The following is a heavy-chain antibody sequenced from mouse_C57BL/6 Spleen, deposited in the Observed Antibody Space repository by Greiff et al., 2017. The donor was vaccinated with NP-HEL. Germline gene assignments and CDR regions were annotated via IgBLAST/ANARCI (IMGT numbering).Heavy chain of an antibody. Sequence: EVKLVESGGGLVKPGGSLKLSCAASGFTFSSYAMSWVRQTPEKRLEWVATISDGGSYTYYPDNVKGRFTISRDNAKNNLYLQMSHLKSEDTAMYYCARGGFYYGSTFDYWGQGTTLTVSS. CDR2: ISDGGSYT. CDR3: ARGGFYYGSTFDY. J-gene: IGHJ2*01. V-gene: IGHV5-4*03. CDR1: GFTFSSYA. D-gene: IGHD1-1*01.